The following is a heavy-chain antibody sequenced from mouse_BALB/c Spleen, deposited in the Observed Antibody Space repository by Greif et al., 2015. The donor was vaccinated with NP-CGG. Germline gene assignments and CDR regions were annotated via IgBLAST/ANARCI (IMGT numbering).Heavy chain of an antibody. D-gene: IGHD2-14*01. CDR1: GYTFTSSW. Sequence: QVQLQQSGSVLVRPGASVKLSCKASGYTFTSSWMHWAKQRPGQGLEWIGEIHPNSGNTNYNEKFKGKATLTVDTSSSTAYVDRSSLTSEDSAVYYCARDRYDGGYYFDYWGQGTTLTVSS. CDR3: ARDRYDGGYYFDY. J-gene: IGHJ2*01. V-gene: IGHV1S130*01. CDR2: IHPNSGNT.